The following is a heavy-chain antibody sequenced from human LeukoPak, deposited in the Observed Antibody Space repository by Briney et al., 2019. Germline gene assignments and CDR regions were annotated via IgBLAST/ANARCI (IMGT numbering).Heavy chain of an antibody. J-gene: IGHJ4*02. CDR3: AKGGYCSSTSCYPFDY. CDR2: IRYDGSNK. Sequence: PGGSLRLSCAASGFTFSSYGMHWVRQAPGKGLEWVAFIRYDGSNKYYADSVKGRFTISRDNSKNTLYLQMNSLRAENTAVYYCAKGGYCSSTSCYPFDYWGQGTLVTVSS. V-gene: IGHV3-30*02. D-gene: IGHD2-2*01. CDR1: GFTFSSYG.